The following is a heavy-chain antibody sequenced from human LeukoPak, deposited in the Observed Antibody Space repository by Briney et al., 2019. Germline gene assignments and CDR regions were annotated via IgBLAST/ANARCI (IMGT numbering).Heavy chain of an antibody. CDR3: ARGITIFGVVIPNRFDY. Sequence: SETLSLTCTVSAGSISSYYWSWIRQPPGKGLEWIGYIYYSGSTNYHPSLKSRVPISGDTSKNQSSLKLSSVSAADTAVYYCARGITIFGVVIPNRFDYWGQGTLVTVSS. V-gene: IGHV4-59*01. J-gene: IGHJ4*02. CDR2: IYYSGST. D-gene: IGHD3-3*01. CDR1: AGSISSYY.